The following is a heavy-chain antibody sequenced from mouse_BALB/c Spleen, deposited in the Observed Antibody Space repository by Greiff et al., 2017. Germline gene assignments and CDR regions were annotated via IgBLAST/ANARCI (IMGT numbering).Heavy chain of an antibody. J-gene: IGHJ4*01. CDR3: ARPEDYYGSSSAMDY. V-gene: IGHV2-2*02. CDR2: IWSGGST. CDR1: GFSLTSYG. D-gene: IGHD1-1*01. Sequence: QVQLKESGPGLVQPSQSLSITCTVSGFSLTSYGVHWVRQSPGKGLEWLGVIWSGGSTDYNAAFISRLSISKDNSKSQVFFKMNSLQANDTAIYYCARPEDYYGSSSAMDYWGQGTSVTVSS.